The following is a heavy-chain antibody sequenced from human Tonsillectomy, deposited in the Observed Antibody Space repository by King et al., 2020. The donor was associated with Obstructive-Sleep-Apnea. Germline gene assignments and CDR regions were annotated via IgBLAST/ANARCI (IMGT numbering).Heavy chain of an antibody. CDR1: GFTFSSYG. J-gene: IGHJ5*02. CDR2: IRYDGSNK. D-gene: IGHD3-10*01. CDR3: AKRAGRYYGSGNPNFDP. Sequence: VQLVESGGGVVQPGGSLRLSCAASGFTFSSYGMHWVRQAPGKGLEWVAFIRYDGSNKYYADSVKGRFTISRDNSKNTLYLQMNSLRAEDTAVYYCAKRAGRYYGSGNPNFDPWGQGTLVTVSS. V-gene: IGHV3-30*02.